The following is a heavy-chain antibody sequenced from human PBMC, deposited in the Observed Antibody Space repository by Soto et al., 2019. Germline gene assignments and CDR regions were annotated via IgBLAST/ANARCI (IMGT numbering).Heavy chain of an antibody. J-gene: IGHJ4*02. CDR1: GGSISSGGYS. D-gene: IGHD1-26*01. V-gene: IGHV4-30-2*01. Sequence: ASETLSLTCAVSGGSISSGGYSWSWIRQPPGKGLEWIGYIYHSGSTYYNPSLKSRVTISVDRSKNQFSLKLSSVTAADTAVYYCARDRSWAFDYWGQGTLVTVSS. CDR2: IYHSGST. CDR3: ARDRSWAFDY.